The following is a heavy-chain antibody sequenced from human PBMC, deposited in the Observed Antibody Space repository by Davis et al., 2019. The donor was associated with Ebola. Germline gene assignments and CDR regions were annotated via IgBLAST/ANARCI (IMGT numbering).Heavy chain of an antibody. CDR1: GFTFSSYA. J-gene: IGHJ2*01. CDR2: ISYDGSNK. V-gene: IGHV3-30*04. D-gene: IGHD3-3*01. CDR3: ASILEWLLGWYFDL. Sequence: GGSLRLSCAASGFTFSSYAMHWVRQAPGKGLEWVAVISYDGSNKYYADSVKGRFTISRDNSKNTLYLQMNSLRAEDTAVYYCASILEWLLGWYFDLWGRDTLVTVSS.